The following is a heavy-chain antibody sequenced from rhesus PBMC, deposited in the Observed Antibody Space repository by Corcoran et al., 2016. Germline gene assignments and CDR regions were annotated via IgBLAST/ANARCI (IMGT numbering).Heavy chain of an antibody. V-gene: IGHV4S10*01. J-gene: IGHJ4*01. Sequence: QVQLQESGPGVVKPSETLSPNLAVSGGSIRDSYRWSGIRHHPGKGLEWGGYIDGSSTSTNYNTSLKCRVTIYNDTSKNQFSLKLSSVTAADTAVYYCARDGSSSLFDYWGQGVLVTVSS. CDR3: ARDGSSSLFDY. CDR2: IDGSSTST. D-gene: IGHD6-43*01. CDR1: GGSIRDSYR.